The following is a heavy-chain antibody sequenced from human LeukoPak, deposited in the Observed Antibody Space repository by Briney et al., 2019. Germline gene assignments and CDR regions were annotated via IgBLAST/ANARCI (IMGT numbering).Heavy chain of an antibody. CDR3: ARDHAGSYGPY. J-gene: IGHJ4*02. CDR1: GFTFSSYS. D-gene: IGHD1-26*01. Sequence: HPGGSLRLSCAAYGFTFSSYSMNWVRQAPGKGLEWVSYISSGSSTIYYADSVKGRFTISRDNAKNSPYLQMNSLRDEDTAVYYCARDHAGSYGPYWGQGTLVTVSS. V-gene: IGHV3-48*02. CDR2: ISSGSSTI.